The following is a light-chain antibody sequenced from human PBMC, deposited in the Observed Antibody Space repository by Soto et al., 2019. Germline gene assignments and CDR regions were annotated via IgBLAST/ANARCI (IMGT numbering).Light chain of an antibody. Sequence: EIVFTQSPGTLSLSPGERVTLSCRASQSVGTNYLAWYQQKPGQAPRLVIYGTSNRATGTPDRFSGSGSGTDFTLTISRXEPEDFAVYYCQQYGTSPRMFGQGTKVDIK. V-gene: IGKV3-20*01. CDR2: GTS. J-gene: IGKJ1*01. CDR3: QQYGTSPRM. CDR1: QSVGTNY.